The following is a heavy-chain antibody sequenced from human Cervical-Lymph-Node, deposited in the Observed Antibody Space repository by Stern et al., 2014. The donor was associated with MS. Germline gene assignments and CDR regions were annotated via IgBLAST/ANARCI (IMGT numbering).Heavy chain of an antibody. J-gene: IGHJ4*02. V-gene: IGHV3-48*02. D-gene: IGHD6-25*01. Sequence: EVQLEESGGGLVQPGGSLRLSCIVSGFTLSTYSMNWVRQAPGKGLEWVSYISSISSIRKYADSVKGRFTISRDNGKNSLYLQMNSLRDEDTAIYYCARVYTSGNSWGQGTLVTVSS. CDR1: GFTLSTYS. CDR2: ISSISSIR. CDR3: ARVYTSGNS.